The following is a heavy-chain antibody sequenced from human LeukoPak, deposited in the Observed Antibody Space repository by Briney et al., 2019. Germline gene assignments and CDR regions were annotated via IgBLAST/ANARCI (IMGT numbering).Heavy chain of an antibody. V-gene: IGHV1-2*02. CDR2: INPNSGGT. D-gene: IGHD5-18*01. J-gene: IGHJ4*02. CDR1: GYTFTGYY. CDR3: ARDIELWAPTHY. Sequence: ASVKVSCKASGYTFTGYYMHWVRQAPGQGLEWMGWINPNSGGTNYAQKFQGRVTMIRDASISTAYMELSRLRSDDTAVYYCARDIELWAPTHYWGQGTLVTVSS.